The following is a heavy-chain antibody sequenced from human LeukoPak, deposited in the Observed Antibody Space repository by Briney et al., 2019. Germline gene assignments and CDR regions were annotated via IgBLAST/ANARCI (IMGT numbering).Heavy chain of an antibody. D-gene: IGHD4-17*01. J-gene: IGHJ4*02. CDR3: AARRPHYGDYVY. CDR1: GFTFSDYA. V-gene: IGHV3-23*01. CDR2: IDGGGGDP. Sequence: GGSLRLSCEASGFTFSDYAMSWVRQAPGKGLEWVSSIDGGGGDPRYANSAKGRFTVSRDNSGNTLYLQMTALRAEDTAVYYCAARRPHYGDYVYWGLGTLVTVSS.